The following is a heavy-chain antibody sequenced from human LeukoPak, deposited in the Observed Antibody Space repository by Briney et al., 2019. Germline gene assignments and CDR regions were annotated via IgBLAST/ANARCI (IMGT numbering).Heavy chain of an antibody. Sequence: PGGSLRLSCAASGFTFSSYWMHWVRQAPGKGLVWVSRINSDGSITTYADSVKGRFTISRDNAKNTLYLQMNSLRAEDTAVYYCAKDSYYDSSGSADYWGQGTLVTVSS. V-gene: IGHV3-74*03. CDR2: INSDGSIT. J-gene: IGHJ4*02. CDR3: AKDSYYDSSGSADY. CDR1: GFTFSSYW. D-gene: IGHD3-22*01.